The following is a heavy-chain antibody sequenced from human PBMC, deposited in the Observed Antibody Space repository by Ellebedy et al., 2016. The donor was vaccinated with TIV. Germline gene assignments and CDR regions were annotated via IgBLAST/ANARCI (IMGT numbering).Heavy chain of an antibody. Sequence: PGGSLRLSCTASGLPSTAFYMAWIRQAPGKGLEWVSHIVECGPNTNYADSVTGRFTISKDNAKNSLFLQMSTLRADDTAVYYCAKEIRTGSGAGFDVWGQGTMVTVSS. D-gene: IGHD1-26*01. CDR2: IVECGPNT. J-gene: IGHJ3*01. CDR1: GLPSTAFY. CDR3: AKEIRTGSGAGFDV. V-gene: IGHV3-11*01.